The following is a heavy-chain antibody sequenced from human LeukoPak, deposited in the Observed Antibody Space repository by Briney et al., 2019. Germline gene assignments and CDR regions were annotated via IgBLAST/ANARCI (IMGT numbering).Heavy chain of an antibody. D-gene: IGHD6-13*01. CDR1: GSTFISYS. J-gene: IGHJ4*02. Sequence: GGSLRLSCSASGSTFISYSMYWVRQAPGKGLEYVSAISSHGGSTYYADSVKGRFTISRDNSKTTLYLQMSSLRTEDTAVYYCAIAASGTLADFWGQGTVVTVSS. CDR3: AIAASGTLADF. V-gene: IGHV3-64D*09. CDR2: ISSHGGST.